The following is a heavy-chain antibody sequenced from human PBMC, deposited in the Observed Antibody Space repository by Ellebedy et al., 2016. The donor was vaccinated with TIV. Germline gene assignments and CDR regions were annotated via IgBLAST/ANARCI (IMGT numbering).Heavy chain of an antibody. CDR1: GFTFSSYW. J-gene: IGHJ4*02. V-gene: IGHV3-7*01. CDR3: ARDLDKSSGWYGGAAY. CDR2: IKQDGSET. D-gene: IGHD6-19*01. Sequence: GESLKISCADSGFTFSSYWMSWVRQAPGKGLEWVANIKQDGSETHYVDSVKGRFTISRDNAKNSLYLQMNSLRAEDTAVYYCARDLDKSSGWYGGAAYWGQGTLVTVSS.